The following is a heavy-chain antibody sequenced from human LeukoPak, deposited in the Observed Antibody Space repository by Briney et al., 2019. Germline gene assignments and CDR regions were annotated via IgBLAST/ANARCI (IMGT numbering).Heavy chain of an antibody. D-gene: IGHD3-10*01. Sequence: PGGSLRLSCAASGFTFSSYGMSWVRQAPGKGLEWVAGTSGSGGSTYYADSVKGRFTISRDKSKDTLYLQMNNLRADDTALYFCAKYGSGSYEYLQHWGQGTLVTVSS. CDR2: TSGSGGST. CDR1: GFTFSSYG. V-gene: IGHV3-23*01. J-gene: IGHJ1*01. CDR3: AKYGSGSYEYLQH.